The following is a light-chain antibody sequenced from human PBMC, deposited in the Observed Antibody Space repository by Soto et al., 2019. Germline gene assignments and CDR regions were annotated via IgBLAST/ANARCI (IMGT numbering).Light chain of an antibody. CDR3: QGLNEYPIT. J-gene: IGKJ5*01. V-gene: IGKV1-9*01. Sequence: DLQLTQSPSFLSASVGDRVTITCRASQGISSYLAWYQQKPGKAPKFLIYAASTLRGGVPSRFSGSGSGTESTLTISSLQPEDFATYYCQGLNEYPITFGQGTRLEIK. CDR1: QGISSY. CDR2: AAS.